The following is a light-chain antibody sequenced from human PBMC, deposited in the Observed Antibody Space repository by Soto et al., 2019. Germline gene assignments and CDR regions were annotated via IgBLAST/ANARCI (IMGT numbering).Light chain of an antibody. CDR2: DAS. V-gene: IGKV1-27*01. J-gene: IGKJ5*01. CDR3: QKYKSAPHT. CDR1: QGIRNY. Sequence: DIQMTQSPSSLSASVGDRVTITCRASQGIRNYLAWYQQKPGKVPKLLIYDASNLQSGVPSRFSGSGSGTDFTLTISSLQPEDVATYYCQKYKSAPHTFGQGTRLEIK.